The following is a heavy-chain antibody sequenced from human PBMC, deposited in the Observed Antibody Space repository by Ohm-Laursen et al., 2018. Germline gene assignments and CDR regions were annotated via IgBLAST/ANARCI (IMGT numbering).Heavy chain of an antibody. J-gene: IGHJ5*02. Sequence: SQTLSLTCSVSGGSISSYYWSWIRQPPGKGLEWIGYIYYSGSTNYNPSLKSRVTISVDTSKNQFSLKLSSVTAADTAVYYCARGRIVVVTATHNWFDPWGQGTLGTVSS. V-gene: IGHV4-59*01. D-gene: IGHD2-21*02. CDR2: IYYSGST. CDR1: GGSISSYY. CDR3: ARGRIVVVTATHNWFDP.